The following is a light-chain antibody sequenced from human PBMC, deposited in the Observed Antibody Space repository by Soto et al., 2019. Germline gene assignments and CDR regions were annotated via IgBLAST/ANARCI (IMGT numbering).Light chain of an antibody. V-gene: IGKV3D-15*01. Sequence: VRTRSSPLMYVSLGEIATLCCRASDNVETKLAWFQQTPGQAPRLLIYGASTRATGIPARLSGSGSGTEFTLSISSLQSEDFAVYYCQQYNRLPRRFCEGGKVDIK. CDR1: DNVETK. CDR3: QQYNRLPRR. J-gene: IGKJ1*01. CDR2: GAS.